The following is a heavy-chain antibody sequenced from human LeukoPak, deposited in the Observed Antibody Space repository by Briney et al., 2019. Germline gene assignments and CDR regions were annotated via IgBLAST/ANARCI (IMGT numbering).Heavy chain of an antibody. CDR3: AGDASGTYYFDY. D-gene: IGHD1-26*01. CDR1: GYTFTGYY. Sequence: ASVKVSCKASGYTFTGYYMHWVRQAPGQGLEWMGWINPNSGGTNYAQKFQGRVTMTRDTSIGTAYMELSRLRSDDTAVYYCAGDASGTYYFDYWGQGTLVTVSS. J-gene: IGHJ4*02. V-gene: IGHV1-2*02. CDR2: INPNSGGT.